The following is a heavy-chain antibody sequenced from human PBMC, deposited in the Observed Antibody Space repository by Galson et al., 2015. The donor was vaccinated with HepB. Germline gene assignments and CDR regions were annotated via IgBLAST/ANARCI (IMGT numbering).Heavy chain of an antibody. D-gene: IGHD2-15*01. CDR1: GYTFTGYY. V-gene: IGHV1-2*04. CDR3: ARESIYCSGGSCYSRGLPPYGMDV. J-gene: IGHJ6*02. CDR2: INPNSGGT. Sequence: SVKVSCKASGYTFTGYYMHWVRQAPGQGLEWMGWINPNSGGTNYAQKFQGWVTMTRDTSISTAYMELSRLRSDDTAVYYCARESIYCSGGSCYSRGLPPYGMDVWGQGTTVTVSS.